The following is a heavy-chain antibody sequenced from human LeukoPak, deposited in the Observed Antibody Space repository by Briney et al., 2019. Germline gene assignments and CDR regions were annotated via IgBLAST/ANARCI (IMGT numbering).Heavy chain of an antibody. V-gene: IGHV1-18*01. CDR3: ARVVVAAIIGGFWFDP. Sequence: GASVKVSCKASGYTFTSYGISWVRQAPGQGLEWMGWISAYNGNTNYAQKLQGRVTMTTDTSTCTAYMELRSLRSDDTAVYYCARVVVAAIIGGFWFDPWGQGTLVTVSS. J-gene: IGHJ5*02. CDR1: GYTFTSYG. D-gene: IGHD2-15*01. CDR2: ISAYNGNT.